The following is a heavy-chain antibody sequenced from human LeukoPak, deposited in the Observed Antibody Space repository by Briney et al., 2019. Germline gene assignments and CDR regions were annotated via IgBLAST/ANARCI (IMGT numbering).Heavy chain of an antibody. D-gene: IGHD3-22*01. CDR3: ARDHSDYYDSSGYYY. V-gene: IGHV1-2*02. CDR2: INPNSGGT. J-gene: IGHJ4*02. CDR1: GYTFTDYY. Sequence: ASVKVSCKASGYTFTDYYMHWVRQAPGQGLEWMGWINPNSGGTNYAQKFQGRVTMTRDTSISTAYMELSRLRSDDTAVYYCARDHSDYYDSSGYYYWGQGTLVTVSS.